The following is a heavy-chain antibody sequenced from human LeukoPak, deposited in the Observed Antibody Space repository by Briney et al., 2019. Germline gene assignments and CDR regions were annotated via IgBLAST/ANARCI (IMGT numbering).Heavy chain of an antibody. J-gene: IGHJ6*03. Sequence: GGSLRLSCAASGFTFSSYAMSWVRQAPGKGLEWVSSISSSSSYIYYADSVKGRFTISRDNAKNSLYLQMNSLRAEDTAVYYCARGLDWGYYYCYYMDVWGKGTTVTVSS. D-gene: IGHD7-27*01. V-gene: IGHV3-21*01. CDR2: ISSSSSYI. CDR3: ARGLDWGYYYCYYMDV. CDR1: GFTFSSYA.